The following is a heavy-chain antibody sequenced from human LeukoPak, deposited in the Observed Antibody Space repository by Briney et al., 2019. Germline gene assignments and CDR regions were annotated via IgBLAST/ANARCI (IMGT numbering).Heavy chain of an antibody. CDR2: ISYDGSNK. V-gene: IGHV3-30*18. CDR1: GFTFTSYG. D-gene: IGHD3-9*01. CDR3: AKSRERYFDWLL. J-gene: IGHJ4*02. Sequence: GGSLRLSCAASGFTFTSYGMHWVRQAPGKLLEWVAVISYDGSNKYYADSVKGRFTISRDNSKNTLYLQMNSLRAEDTGVYYCAKSRERYFDWLLWGQRTLVTVSS.